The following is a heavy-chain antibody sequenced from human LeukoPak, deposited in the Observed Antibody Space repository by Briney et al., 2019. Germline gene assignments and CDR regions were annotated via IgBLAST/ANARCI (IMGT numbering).Heavy chain of an antibody. J-gene: IGHJ4*02. CDR3: AKAGSGGSYQYYFDY. Sequence: GGSLRLSCAASGFTFGSYSFNWVRQVPGKGLEWVSSITTTFYTYYTDSVKGRFTISRDNSKNTLYLQMNSLRAEDTAVYYCAKAGSGGSYQYYFDYWGQGTLVTVSS. V-gene: IGHV3-21*04. D-gene: IGHD1-26*01. CDR2: ITTTFYT. CDR1: GFTFGSYS.